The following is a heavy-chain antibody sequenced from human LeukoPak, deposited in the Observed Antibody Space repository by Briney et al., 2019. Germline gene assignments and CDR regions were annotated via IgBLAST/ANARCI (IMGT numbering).Heavy chain of an antibody. CDR2: ISSDGGNT. V-gene: IGHV3-48*02. CDR3: ARGCGAGPPGGDWFDP. D-gene: IGHD6-19*01. CDR1: GFTFRNYR. J-gene: IGHJ5*02. Sequence: GGSLRLSCVASGFTFRNYRMNWVRQAPGKGLEWVSHISSDGGNTHYADSIKGRFTISRDNVKNSLYLQMNSLRDEDTAVYYCARGCGAGPPGGDWFDPWGQGTLVTVSS.